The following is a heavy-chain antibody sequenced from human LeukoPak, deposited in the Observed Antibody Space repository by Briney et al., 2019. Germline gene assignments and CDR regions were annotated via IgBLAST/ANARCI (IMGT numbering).Heavy chain of an antibody. J-gene: IGHJ4*02. CDR1: GYSFTSYW. CDR2: IYPGDSDT. D-gene: IGHD3-22*01. V-gene: IGHV5-51*01. Sequence: GESLKISCKGSGYSFTSYWIGWVRQMPGKGLEWMGIIYPGDSDTRYSPSFQGQVTISADKSISTAYLQWGSLKASDTAMYYCARIREMYYYDSSGYYYDYWGQGTLVTVSS. CDR3: ARIREMYYYDSSGYYYDY.